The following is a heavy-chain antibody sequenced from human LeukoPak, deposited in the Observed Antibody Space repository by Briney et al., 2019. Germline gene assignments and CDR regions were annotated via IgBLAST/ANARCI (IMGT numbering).Heavy chain of an antibody. D-gene: IGHD5-12*01. CDR3: AKVATNYYFDS. Sequence: GGSLRLSCAPSGVTFSVYAIRWVRQAPGKGLGWVSAINGSGGSTYYADSVKGGFTISRDNSKNTLYLQMNSPRAQDTALYYCAKVATNYYFDSWGQGTLVTVSS. V-gene: IGHV3-23*01. CDR2: INGSGGST. CDR1: GVTFSVYA. J-gene: IGHJ4*02.